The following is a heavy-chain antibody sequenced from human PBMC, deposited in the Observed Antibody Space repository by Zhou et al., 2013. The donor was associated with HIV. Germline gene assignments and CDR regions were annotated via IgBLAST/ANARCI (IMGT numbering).Heavy chain of an antibody. CDR2: VDPEDGET. J-gene: IGHJ4*02. Sequence: VQLVQSGAEVKKPGSSVKVSCKASGYTFSDYYMHWVQQAPGKGLEWMGFVDPEDGETKYAEKFQGRVTITADTSTDTAYMELSSLTSEDTAVYYCATMATIFSLSNWGQGTLVTVSS. CDR1: GYTFSDYY. D-gene: IGHD5-12*01. CDR3: ATMATIFSLSN. V-gene: IGHV1-69-2*01.